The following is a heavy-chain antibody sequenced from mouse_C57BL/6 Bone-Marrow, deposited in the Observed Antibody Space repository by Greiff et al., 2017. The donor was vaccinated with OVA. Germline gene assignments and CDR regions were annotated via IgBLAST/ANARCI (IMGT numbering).Heavy chain of an antibody. J-gene: IGHJ2*01. CDR3: TRTGRYYSNWQLGY. V-gene: IGHV1-15*01. CDR2: IDPETGCT. Sequence: QVQLKPSWAELVRPGASVTLSCTASGYTFTDYAMHWVKQTPVHGLEWIAAIDPETGCTAYPQTFKGKAILNADKSASTAYMELRSLTSEDSAVYYCTRTGRYYSNWQLGYWGQGTTLTVSS. CDR1: GYTFTDYA. D-gene: IGHD2-5*01.